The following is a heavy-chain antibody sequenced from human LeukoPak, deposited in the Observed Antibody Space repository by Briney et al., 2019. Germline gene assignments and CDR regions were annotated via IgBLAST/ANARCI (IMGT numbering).Heavy chain of an antibody. Sequence: PSETLSLTCAVSGGSISSGFYSWNWIRQPPGKGLEWIGYIYYSGSTSYNPSLKSRVTISGDTSKNHFSLHLSSVTAADTAVYYCARNYYASKGWFDPWGQGTLVTVSS. CDR1: GGSISSGFYS. J-gene: IGHJ5*02. V-gene: IGHV4-30-4*07. CDR3: ARNYYASKGWFDP. D-gene: IGHD3-10*01. CDR2: IYYSGST.